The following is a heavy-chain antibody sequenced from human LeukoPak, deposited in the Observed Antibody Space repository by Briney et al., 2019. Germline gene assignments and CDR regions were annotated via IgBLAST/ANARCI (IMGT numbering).Heavy chain of an antibody. Sequence: PGGSLRLSCAASRFTFSNAWMSWVRQAPGKGLEWVGRIKSKTDGGTTDYAVPVKGRFTISRDDSKDTLYLQMNSLKSEDTAVYYCDTEWMGIGDHWGQGTLVTVSS. J-gene: IGHJ4*02. CDR2: IKSKTDGGTT. CDR3: DTEWMGIGDH. D-gene: IGHD5-12*01. CDR1: RFTFSNAW. V-gene: IGHV3-15*01.